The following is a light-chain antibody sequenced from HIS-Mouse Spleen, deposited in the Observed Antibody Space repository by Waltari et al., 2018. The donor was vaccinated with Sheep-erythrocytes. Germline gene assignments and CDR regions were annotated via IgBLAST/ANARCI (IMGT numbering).Light chain of an antibody. CDR3: CSYAGSYNHV. CDR1: SSAVGVYNY. V-gene: IGLV2-11*01. CDR2: DVS. Sequence: QSALTQPRSVSGSPGQSFTISCTGTSSAVGVYNYVSWYQQHPGKAPKLMIYDVSKRPSGVPDRFSGSKSGNTASLTISGLQAEDEADYYCCSYAGSYNHVFATGTKVTVL. J-gene: IGLJ1*01.